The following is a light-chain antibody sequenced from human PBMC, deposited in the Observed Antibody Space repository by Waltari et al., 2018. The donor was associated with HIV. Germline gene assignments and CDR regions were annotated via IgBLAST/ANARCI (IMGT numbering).Light chain of an antibody. V-gene: IGLV2-14*01. CDR1: SSDVGDYNY. J-gene: IGLJ3*02. CDR2: EVS. CDR3: ASYTSTSARV. Sequence: QSALTQPASVSGSPGQSLTISCPGTSSDVGDYNYVSWFQQHPGKVPKLLIYEVSNRPSGVSYRFSGSKSGNTASLTISGLQAEDEADYYCASYTSTSARVFGGGTKVTVL.